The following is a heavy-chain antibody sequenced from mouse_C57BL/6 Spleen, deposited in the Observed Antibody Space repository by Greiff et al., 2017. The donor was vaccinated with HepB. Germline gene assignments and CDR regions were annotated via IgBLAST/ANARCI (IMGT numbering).Heavy chain of an antibody. CDR1: GYTFTSYW. Sequence: QVQLQQPGAELVRPGSSVKLSCKASGYTFTSYWMHWVKQRPIQGLEWIGNIDPSDSETHYNQKFKDKATLTVDKSSSTAYMQLSSLTSEDSGVYYCAREETAGYYFDYWGQGTTLTVSS. J-gene: IGHJ2*01. CDR3: AREETAGYYFDY. CDR2: IDPSDSET. V-gene: IGHV1-52*01.